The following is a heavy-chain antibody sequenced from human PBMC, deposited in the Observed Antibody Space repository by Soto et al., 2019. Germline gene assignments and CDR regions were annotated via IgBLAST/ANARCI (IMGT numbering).Heavy chain of an antibody. J-gene: IGHJ4*02. CDR2: INTDGRIT. D-gene: IGHD3-22*01. CDR3: SRPRYDGSGTPFDY. V-gene: IGHV3-74*01. Sequence: EVQLVESGGGLVQPGGSLRLSCSASGFTFTSYWMHWVRQVPGKRLVWISNINTDGRITDYGDSVKGRFTISRDNAKNTLYLQMNSLRAEDTAIYYCSRPRYDGSGTPFDYWGQGTLVTVSS. CDR1: GFTFTSYW.